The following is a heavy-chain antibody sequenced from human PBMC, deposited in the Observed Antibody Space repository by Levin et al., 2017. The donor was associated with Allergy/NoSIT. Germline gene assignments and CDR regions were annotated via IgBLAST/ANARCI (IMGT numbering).Heavy chain of an antibody. J-gene: IGHJ4*02. CDR3: ARGGCRSNSCLDY. CDR1: GFTFRSNW. CDR2: ITNDGSNT. D-gene: IGHD2-2*01. V-gene: IGHV3-74*01. Sequence: LSLTCAASGFTFRSNWMHWVRQAPGKGLVWVSRITNDGSNTNYADSVTGRFTISRDNAKNTLYLQMNSLRAEDTAVYYCARGGCRSNSCLDYWGQGTLVTVSS.